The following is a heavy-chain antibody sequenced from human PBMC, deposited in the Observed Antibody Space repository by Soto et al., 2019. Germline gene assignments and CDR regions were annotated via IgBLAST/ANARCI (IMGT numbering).Heavy chain of an antibody. V-gene: IGHV3-23*01. J-gene: IGHJ4*02. D-gene: IGHD7-27*01. CDR2: ITNTGART. Sequence: GGSLRLSCAASGFSFSNYAMGWVRQAPGKGLEWVSSITNTGARTYYADSVTGRFTVSRDNSKNTMFLLMDSLRADDTAVYYCAYRLYGGWLTGSYYDYWGPGTLVTVSS. CDR3: AYRLYGGWLTGSYYDY. CDR1: GFSFSNYA.